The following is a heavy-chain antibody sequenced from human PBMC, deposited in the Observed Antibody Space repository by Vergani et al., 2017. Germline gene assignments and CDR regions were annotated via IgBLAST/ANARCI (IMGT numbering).Heavy chain of an antibody. CDR2: IYWNDDQ. D-gene: IGHD1-7*01. J-gene: IGHJ6*03. Sequence: QITLKESGPTLVKPTQTLTLTCTFSGFSLNTRGVSVAWIRQPPGKALDWLALIYWNDDQHYSPSLNNRVTITKDTSKNQVVLTMTNMDYVDTGTYYCVYRKTGCGTTGYFYPFYDYYYMDVWGKGTTVTVSS. V-gene: IGHV2-5*04. CDR1: GFSLNTRGVS. CDR3: VYRKTGCGTTGYFYPFYDYYYMDV.